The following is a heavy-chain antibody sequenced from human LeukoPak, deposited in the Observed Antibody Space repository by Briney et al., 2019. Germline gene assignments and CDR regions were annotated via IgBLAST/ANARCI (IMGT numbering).Heavy chain of an antibody. CDR1: GFTFGDYA. Sequence: GGSLRLSCTASGFTFGDYAMSWFRQAPGKGVEGVGFIRSKAYGGTTEYAASVKGRFTISRDDSKSIAYLQMNSLKTEDTAVYYCTRDPLGYCSSTSCPVDYYYHYYMDVWGKGTTVTVSS. V-gene: IGHV3-49*03. D-gene: IGHD2-2*01. CDR2: IRSKAYGGTT. J-gene: IGHJ6*03. CDR3: TRDPLGYCSSTSCPVDYYYHYYMDV.